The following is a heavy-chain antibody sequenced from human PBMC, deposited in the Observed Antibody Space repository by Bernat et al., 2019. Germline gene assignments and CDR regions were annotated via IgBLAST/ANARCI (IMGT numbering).Heavy chain of an antibody. J-gene: IGHJ2*01. CDR3: AKSTYYYDSSGYQKLGYFDL. CDR2: IYYSGST. V-gene: IGHV4-31*03. Sequence: QVQLQESGPGLVKPSQTLSLTCTVSGGSISSGGYYWSWIHQHPGKGLEWIGYIYYSGSTYYNPSLKSRVTISVDTSKNQFSLKLSSVTAADTAVYYCAKSTYYYDSSGYQKLGYFDLWGRGTLVTVSS. CDR1: GGSISSGGYY. D-gene: IGHD3-22*01.